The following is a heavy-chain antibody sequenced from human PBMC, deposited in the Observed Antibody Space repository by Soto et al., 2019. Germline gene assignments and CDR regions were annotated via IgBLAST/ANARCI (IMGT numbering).Heavy chain of an antibody. Sequence: QVQLVESGGGVVQPGRSLRLSCAASGFTFSSYGMHWVRQAPGKGLEWVAVISYDGSNKYYADSVKGRFTISRDNSKNTLYLQMNSLRAEDTAVYYCAPGFCAFDCWGQGTLVTVSS. CDR2: ISYDGSNK. CDR3: APGFCAFDC. D-gene: IGHD3-10*01. J-gene: IGHJ4*02. V-gene: IGHV3-30*03. CDR1: GFTFSSYG.